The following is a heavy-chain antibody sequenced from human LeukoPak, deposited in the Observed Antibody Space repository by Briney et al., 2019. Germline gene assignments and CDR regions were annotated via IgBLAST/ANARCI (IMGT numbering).Heavy chain of an antibody. CDR1: GGSISSSSYY. V-gene: IGHV4-39*01. D-gene: IGHD2-2*01. J-gene: IGHJ4*02. CDR2: IYYSGST. CDR3: ARSEYQLLLSWEFDC. Sequence: PSETLSLTCTVSGGSISSSSYYWGWIRQPPGKGLEWIGSIYYSGSTYYNPSLKSRVTISVDTSKNQFSLKLSSVTAADTAVYYCARSEYQLLLSWEFDCWGQGTLVTVSS.